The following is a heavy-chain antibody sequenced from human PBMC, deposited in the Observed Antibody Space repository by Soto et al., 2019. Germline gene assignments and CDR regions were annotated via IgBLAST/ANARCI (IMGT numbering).Heavy chain of an antibody. D-gene: IGHD6-19*01. V-gene: IGHV4-59*01. CDR1: GGSITSDY. CDR2: FHYSVSP. Sequence: SETLSLTCTVSGGSITSDYWSWIRQAPGKGLEWIAYFHYSVSPNYNPSLQSRVTISVDTSKNQFSLKLSSVTAADTAVYYCARSKPGVAVTGTYDYWGQGALVTVSS. J-gene: IGHJ4*02. CDR3: ARSKPGVAVTGTYDY.